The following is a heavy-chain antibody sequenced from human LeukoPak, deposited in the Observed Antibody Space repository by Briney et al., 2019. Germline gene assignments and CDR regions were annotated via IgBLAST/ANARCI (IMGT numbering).Heavy chain of an antibody. CDR2: INAYNGNT. J-gene: IGHJ3*02. Sequence: GESLKISCKGSGYIFTSYGISWVRQAPGQGLEWMGWINAYNGNTNYAQKLQGRVTMTTDTSTSTAYMELRSLRSDDTAVYYCARDRLAPAGTKGGAFDIWGQGTMVTVSS. CDR1: GYIFTSYG. V-gene: IGHV1-18*01. CDR3: ARDRLAPAGTKGGAFDI. D-gene: IGHD6-13*01.